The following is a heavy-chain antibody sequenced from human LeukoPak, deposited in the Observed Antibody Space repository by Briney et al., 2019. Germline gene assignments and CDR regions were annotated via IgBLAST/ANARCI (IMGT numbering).Heavy chain of an antibody. Sequence: ASVKVSCKASGYTFTSYGIHWVRQAPGQGLGWMGWISAYNGNTNYAQKVQGRVTMTTDTSTSTAYMELRSLRSDDTAVYYCARDVTDRSIVPAANDYWGQGTLVTVSS. CDR2: ISAYNGNT. J-gene: IGHJ4*02. D-gene: IGHD2-2*01. CDR3: ARDVTDRSIVPAANDY. V-gene: IGHV1-18*01. CDR1: GYTFTSYG.